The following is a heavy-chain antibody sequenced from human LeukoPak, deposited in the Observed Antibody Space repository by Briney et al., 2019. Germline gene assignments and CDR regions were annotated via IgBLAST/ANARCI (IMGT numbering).Heavy chain of an antibody. CDR3: ARREQWLGVGWFDP. Sequence: SETMSLTCTVSGGSISSSSYYWGWLRQPPGKGLEWIGSIYYSGSTYYNPSLKSRVTISVDTSKNQFSLKLSSVTAADTAVYYGARREQWLGVGWFDPWGQGTLVTVSS. D-gene: IGHD6-19*01. J-gene: IGHJ5*02. V-gene: IGHV4-39*01. CDR2: IYYSGST. CDR1: GGSISSSSYY.